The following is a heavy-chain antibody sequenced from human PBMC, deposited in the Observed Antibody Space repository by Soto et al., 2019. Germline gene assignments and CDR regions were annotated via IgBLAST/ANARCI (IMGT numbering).Heavy chain of an antibody. CDR3: ARVQTISFDFDI. J-gene: IGHJ3*02. D-gene: IGHD3-16*01. Sequence: QVQLQESGPGLVKPSQTLSLTCTVSGGSISSRDYYWSWIRQHPGKGLEWIGYIYYSGSTYYNPSLRSRVXXXVXPSKNQFSLKLISVTAADTAVYYCARVQTISFDFDIWGQGTMVTVSS. CDR1: GGSISSRDYY. V-gene: IGHV4-30-4*01. CDR2: IYYSGST.